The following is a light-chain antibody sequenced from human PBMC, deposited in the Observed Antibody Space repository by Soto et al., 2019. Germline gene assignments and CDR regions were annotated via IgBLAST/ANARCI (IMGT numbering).Light chain of an antibody. V-gene: IGLV2-11*01. Sequence: QSALTQPRSVSGSPGQSVTISCTGTSSDVGGYDFVSWYQQHPGKAPKLTIYDVTKRPSWVPDRFSGAKSGNSASLTTSGLRAEDEADYYCISYTGSSTSYVFGSGTKLTVL. CDR3: ISYTGSSTSYV. CDR1: SSDVGGYDF. J-gene: IGLJ1*01. CDR2: DVT.